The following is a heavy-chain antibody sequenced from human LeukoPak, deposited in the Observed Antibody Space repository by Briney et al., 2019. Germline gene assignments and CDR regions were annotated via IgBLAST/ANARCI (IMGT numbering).Heavy chain of an antibody. V-gene: IGHV1-8*03. D-gene: IGHD2-2*01. CDR3: ARVYCSSTSCPTGYYMDV. CDR2: MNPNSGNT. Sequence: ASVKVSCKASGYTFTSYDINWVRQATGQGLEWMGWMNPNSGNTGYAQKFQGRVTITRNTSISTAYTELSSLRSEDTAVYYCARVYCSSTSCPTGYYMDVWGKGTTVTVSS. J-gene: IGHJ6*03. CDR1: GYTFTSYD.